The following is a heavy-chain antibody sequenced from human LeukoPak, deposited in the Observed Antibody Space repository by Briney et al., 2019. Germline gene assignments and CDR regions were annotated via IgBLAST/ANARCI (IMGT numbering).Heavy chain of an antibody. CDR2: INPSGGST. CDR3: ARAITGSSGWSYYYGMDV. J-gene: IGHJ6*02. V-gene: IGHV1-46*01. CDR1: GYTFTGYY. D-gene: IGHD6-19*01. Sequence: ASVKVSCKASGYTFTGYYMHWVRQAPGQGLEWMGIINPSGGSTSYAQKFQGRVTMTRDTSTSTVYMELSSLRSEDTAVYYCARAITGSSGWSYYYGMDVWGQGTTVTVSS.